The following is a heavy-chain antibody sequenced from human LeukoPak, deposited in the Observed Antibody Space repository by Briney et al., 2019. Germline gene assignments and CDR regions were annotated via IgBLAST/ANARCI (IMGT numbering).Heavy chain of an antibody. Sequence: SETLSLTCIVSGDSISSYYWTWIRQPPGKGLEWIGYIYYSGSTNYNPSLKSRVTISVDTSKNQFSLKLSSVTAADTAVYYCARSHMVRGIDYWGQGTLVTVSS. CDR1: GDSISSYY. D-gene: IGHD3-10*01. V-gene: IGHV4-59*08. J-gene: IGHJ4*02. CDR3: ARSHMVRGIDY. CDR2: IYYSGST.